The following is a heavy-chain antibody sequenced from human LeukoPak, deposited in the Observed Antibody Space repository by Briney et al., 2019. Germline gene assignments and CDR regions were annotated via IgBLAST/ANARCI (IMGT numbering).Heavy chain of an antibody. CDR2: IYRAGNT. D-gene: IGHD3-16*02. CDR3: AKVRDTFGLYYYMDV. V-gene: IGHV3-53*05. J-gene: IGHJ6*03. Sequence: PGGSLRLSCAASGFTVSSNYMTWVRQAPGKGLEWVSVIYRAGNTYYADSVKGRFTISRDNAKNSLYLQMNSLRAEDTAVYYCAKVRDTFGLYYYMDVWGKGTTVIVSS. CDR1: GFTVSSNY.